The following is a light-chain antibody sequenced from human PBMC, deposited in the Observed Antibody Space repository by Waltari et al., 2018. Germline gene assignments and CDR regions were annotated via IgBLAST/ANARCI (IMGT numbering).Light chain of an antibody. CDR3: QQQIT. J-gene: IGKJ5*01. Sequence: EIVMTQSPATLSVSPGERATLSCRASQSVRSNLAWYQQKPGQAPRLLIYGASTRATGIPARFSGSGSGTEFTLTISSLQSEDFAVYYCQQQITFGQGTRLEIK. V-gene: IGKV3-15*01. CDR1: QSVRSN. CDR2: GAS.